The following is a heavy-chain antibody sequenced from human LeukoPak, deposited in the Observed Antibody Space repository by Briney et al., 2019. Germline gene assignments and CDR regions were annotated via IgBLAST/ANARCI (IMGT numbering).Heavy chain of an antibody. CDR1: GFIFSNYA. CDR2: IRGSGGGT. CDR3: ARDPNGDYIGAFDM. D-gene: IGHD4-17*01. V-gene: IGHV3-23*01. J-gene: IGHJ3*02. Sequence: GGSLRLSCAASGFIFSNYALMWLRQSPGKGLEWVSAIRGSGGGTFYADSMKGRFTISRDNSKSTLYLQMNGLRAEDTAVYYCARDPNGDYIGAFDMWGRGTLVTVSS.